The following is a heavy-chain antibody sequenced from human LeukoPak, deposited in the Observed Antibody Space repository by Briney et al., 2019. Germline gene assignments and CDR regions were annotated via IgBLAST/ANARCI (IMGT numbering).Heavy chain of an antibody. J-gene: IGHJ5*02. Sequence: PGGSLRLSCAASGFTFSSYGMHWVRQAPGKGLEWVAFIRYDGSNKYYADSVKGRFTISRDNSKNTLYLQMNSLRAEDTAVYYCAKDLLTTIGDWFDPWGQGTLVTVPS. CDR3: AKDLLTTIGDWFDP. CDR2: IRYDGSNK. CDR1: GFTFSSYG. V-gene: IGHV3-30*02. D-gene: IGHD4-11*01.